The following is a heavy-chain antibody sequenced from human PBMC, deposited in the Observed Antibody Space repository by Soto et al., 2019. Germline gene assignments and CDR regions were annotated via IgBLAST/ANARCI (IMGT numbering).Heavy chain of an antibody. V-gene: IGHV1-8*02. CDR1: GYTFTSYG. D-gene: IGHD6-19*01. CDR2: MNPNSGNT. CDR3: ARELSSGWFST. Sequence: GPSVKVSCKASGYTFTSYGINWVRQAPGQGLEWMGWMNPNSGNTGYAQKFQGRVTMTRNTSISTAYMELSSLRSEDTAVYYCARELSSGWFSTWGQGTLVTVSS. J-gene: IGHJ5*02.